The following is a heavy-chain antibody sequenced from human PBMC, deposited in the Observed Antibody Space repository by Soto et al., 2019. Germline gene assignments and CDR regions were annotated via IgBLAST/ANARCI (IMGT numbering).Heavy chain of an antibody. V-gene: IGHV1-3*01. CDR3: ARIQYGMDV. J-gene: IGHJ6*02. D-gene: IGHD5-18*01. CDR1: GYTFASYD. Sequence: AAVTVPCKPSGYTFASYDMHWVRQAPGHRLEWMGWINAGNGNTKYSQKFQGTVTITRDTSASTAYMELSSLRSEDTAVYYCARIQYGMDVWGQGTTVTVSS. CDR2: INAGNGNT.